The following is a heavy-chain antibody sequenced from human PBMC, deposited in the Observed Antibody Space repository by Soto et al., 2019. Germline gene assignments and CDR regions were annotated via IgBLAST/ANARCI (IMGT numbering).Heavy chain of an antibody. V-gene: IGHV3-33*01. CDR2: IWYDGSNK. CDR1: GFTFSSYG. Sequence: LRLSCAASGFTFSSYGMHWVRQAPGKGLEWVAVIWYDGSNKYYADSVEGRFTISRDNSKNTLYLQMNSLRAEDTAVYYCARDPDYDFWSGYRNTRGSGMDVWGQGTTVTVSS. CDR3: ARDPDYDFWSGYRNTRGSGMDV. J-gene: IGHJ6*02. D-gene: IGHD3-3*01.